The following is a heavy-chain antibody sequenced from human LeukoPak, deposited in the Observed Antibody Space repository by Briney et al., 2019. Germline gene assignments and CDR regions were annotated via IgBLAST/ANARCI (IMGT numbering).Heavy chain of an antibody. CDR1: GGSISSYY. J-gene: IGHJ4*02. V-gene: IGHV4-59*01. CDR2: IYYSGGT. Sequence: SETLSLTCTVSGGSISSYYWSWIRQPPGKGLEWIGYIYYSGGTNYNPSLKSRVTIPVDTSKNQFSLKLSSVTAADTAVYYCARGSAYYDFWSGYSGMYYFDYWGQGTLVTVSS. D-gene: IGHD3-3*01. CDR3: ARGSAYYDFWSGYSGMYYFDY.